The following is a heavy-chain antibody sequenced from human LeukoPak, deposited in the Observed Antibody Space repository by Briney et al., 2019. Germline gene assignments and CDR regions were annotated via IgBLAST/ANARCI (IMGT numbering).Heavy chain of an antibody. CDR1: GFTLSSYS. Sequence: PGGSLRLSCAASGFTLSSYSMNWVRQAPGKGLEWVASMSSSSIYIYYADSVKGRFTISRDNSKNTLYLQMNSLRAEDTAVYYCAITMVRGVGNYYWGQGTLVTVSS. V-gene: IGHV3-21*01. D-gene: IGHD3-10*01. CDR3: AITMVRGVGNYY. J-gene: IGHJ4*02. CDR2: MSSSSIYI.